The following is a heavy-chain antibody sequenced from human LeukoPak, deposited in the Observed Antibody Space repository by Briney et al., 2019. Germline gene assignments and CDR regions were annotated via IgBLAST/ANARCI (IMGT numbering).Heavy chain of an antibody. D-gene: IGHD3-10*01. V-gene: IGHV3-30*04. CDR1: GFIFSSCA. Sequence: RTGGSLRLSCAASGFIFSSCAMHWVRQAPGKGLEWVAVISYDGSNKYYADSVKGRFTISRDKSKNTLYLQMNSLRAEDTAVYYCARDTSGEYSDWGQGTLVTVSS. CDR3: ARDTSGEYSD. J-gene: IGHJ4*02. CDR2: ISYDGSNK.